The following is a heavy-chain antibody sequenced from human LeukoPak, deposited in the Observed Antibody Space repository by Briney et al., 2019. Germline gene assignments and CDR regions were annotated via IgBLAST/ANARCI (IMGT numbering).Heavy chain of an antibody. CDR1: GGSISSYY. D-gene: IGHD6-6*01. CDR3: ARGGNSSSSLFDY. Sequence: SETLSLTCTVSGGSISSYYWSWIRQPPGKGLEWIGEINHSGSTNYNPSLKSRVTISVDTSKNQFSLKLSSVTAADTAVYYCARGGNSSSSLFDYWGQGTLVTVSS. CDR2: INHSGST. V-gene: IGHV4-34*01. J-gene: IGHJ4*02.